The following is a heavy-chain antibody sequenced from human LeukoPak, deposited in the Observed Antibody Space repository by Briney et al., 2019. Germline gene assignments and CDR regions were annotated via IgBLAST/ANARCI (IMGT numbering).Heavy chain of an antibody. Sequence: PGGSLRLSCAASQFTFSSYSMNWVRQAPGKGLEWVSGISWNSGSIGYADSVKGRFTISRDNAKNSLYLQMNSLRAEDMALYYCAKGGYCSSTSCYVDYWGQGTLVTVSS. D-gene: IGHD2-2*03. CDR3: AKGGYCSSTSCYVDY. J-gene: IGHJ4*02. CDR2: ISWNSGSI. CDR1: QFTFSSYS. V-gene: IGHV3-9*03.